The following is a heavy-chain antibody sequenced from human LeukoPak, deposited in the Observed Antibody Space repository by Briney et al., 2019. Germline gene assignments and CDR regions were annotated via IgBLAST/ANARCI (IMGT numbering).Heavy chain of an antibody. CDR3: ATTTVTTGGHYYYYYYMDV. V-gene: IGHV4-39*07. CDR1: GGSISSSSYY. Sequence: NPSETLSLTCTVSGGSISSSSYYWGWIRQPPGKGLEWIGSIYYSGSTNYNPSLKSRVTISVDTSKNQFSLKLSSVTAADTAVYYCATTTVTTGGHYYYYYYMDVWGKGTTVTVSS. D-gene: IGHD4-17*01. J-gene: IGHJ6*03. CDR2: IYYSGST.